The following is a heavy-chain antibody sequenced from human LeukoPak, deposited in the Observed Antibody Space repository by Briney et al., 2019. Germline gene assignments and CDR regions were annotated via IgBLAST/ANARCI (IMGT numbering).Heavy chain of an antibody. D-gene: IGHD5-18*01. Sequence: AAVKVSCKASGYPFTDYYMHWVRQAPGQGLEWMGWINPNRGGTDYAQKFQGRVTMTRDTSISTAYMELSRLRYDDTAVYYCASGYRFRNWGQGTLVTVSS. J-gene: IGHJ4*02. V-gene: IGHV1-2*02. CDR2: INPNRGGT. CDR3: ASGYRFRN. CDR1: GYPFTDYY.